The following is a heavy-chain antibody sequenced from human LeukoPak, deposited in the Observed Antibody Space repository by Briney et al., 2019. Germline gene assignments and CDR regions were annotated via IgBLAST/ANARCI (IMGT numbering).Heavy chain of an antibody. J-gene: IGHJ4*02. CDR1: GFTFSSYG. CDR2: ISYDGSNK. CDR3: AKAITYYYDTSGPDY. Sequence: PGRSLRLSCVASGFTFSSYGMHWVRQAPGKGLEWVGVISYDGSNKYYADSVKGRFTISRDNSKNTLYLQMNSLRAEDTAVYYCAKAITYYYDTSGPDYWGQGTLVTVSS. D-gene: IGHD3-22*01. V-gene: IGHV3-30*18.